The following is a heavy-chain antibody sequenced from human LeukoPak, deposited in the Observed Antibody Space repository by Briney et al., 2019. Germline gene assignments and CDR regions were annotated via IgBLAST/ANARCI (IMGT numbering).Heavy chain of an antibody. V-gene: IGHV3-53*01. D-gene: IGHD3-10*01. CDR2: IYSGGST. Sequence: GGSLRLSCAASGFTFSSYSMSWVRQAPGKGLEWVSVIYSGGSTYYADSVKGRFTISRDNSKSTLYIQMNSLRAEDTAVYYCARAKPKNMVRGLIMRRESRYYFDYWGQGTLVTVSS. CDR1: GFTFSSYS. J-gene: IGHJ4*02. CDR3: ARAKPKNMVRGLIMRRESRYYFDY.